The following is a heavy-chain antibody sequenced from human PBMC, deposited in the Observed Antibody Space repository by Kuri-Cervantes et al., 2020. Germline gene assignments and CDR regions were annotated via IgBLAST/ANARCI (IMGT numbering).Heavy chain of an antibody. CDR2: ISWNSGSI. CDR1: GFTFDDYA. D-gene: IGHD3-9*01. V-gene: IGHV3-9*01. J-gene: IGHJ5*02. CDR3: AKIARGTSDILTT. Sequence: GGSLRLSCAASGFTFDDYAMHWVRQAPGKGLEWVSGISWNSGSIGYADSVKSRFTISRDSSKNTLYLQMNSLRAEDTAVYYCAKIARGTSDILTTWGQGTLVTVSS.